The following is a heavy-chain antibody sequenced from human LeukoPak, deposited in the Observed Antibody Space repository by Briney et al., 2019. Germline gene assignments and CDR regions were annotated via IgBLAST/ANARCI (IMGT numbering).Heavy chain of an antibody. CDR2: IRYDGSNK. Sequence: GGSLRLSCAASGFTFSSYGMHWVRQAPGKGLEWVAFIRYDGSNKYYADSVKGRFTISRDNSKNTLYLQMNSLRAEDTAVYCCAKVPSTKYSSSCWGQGTLVTVSS. CDR3: AKVPSTKYSSSC. J-gene: IGHJ4*02. CDR1: GFTFSSYG. V-gene: IGHV3-30*02. D-gene: IGHD6-13*01.